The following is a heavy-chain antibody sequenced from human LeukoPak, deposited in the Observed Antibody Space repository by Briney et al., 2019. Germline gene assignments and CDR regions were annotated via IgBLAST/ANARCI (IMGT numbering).Heavy chain of an antibody. D-gene: IGHD1-26*01. CDR2: ISGSGGST. Sequence: GGSLRLSCAASGFTFSSYAMSWVRQAPGKGLEWVSAISGSGGSTYYADSVKGRFTISRDNSKNTLYLQMNGLRAEDTAVYYCAKDGRLHGSYPTPYFDYWGQGTLVTVSS. CDR3: AKDGRLHGSYPTPYFDY. J-gene: IGHJ4*02. CDR1: GFTFSSYA. V-gene: IGHV3-23*01.